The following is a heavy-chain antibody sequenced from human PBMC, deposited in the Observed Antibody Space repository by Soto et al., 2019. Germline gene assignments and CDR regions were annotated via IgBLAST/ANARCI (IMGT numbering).Heavy chain of an antibody. CDR1: GGSISSGGYY. Sequence: QVQLQESGPGLVKPSQTLSLTCTVSGGSISSGGYYWSWIRQHPGKGLEWIGYIYYSGSTYYNPSLKSRVTISVDTSKNQFSLKLSSVTAADTDVYYCARLLYDILTGDYDAFDIWGQGTMVTVSS. J-gene: IGHJ3*02. CDR3: ARLLYDILTGDYDAFDI. D-gene: IGHD3-9*01. CDR2: IYYSGST. V-gene: IGHV4-31*03.